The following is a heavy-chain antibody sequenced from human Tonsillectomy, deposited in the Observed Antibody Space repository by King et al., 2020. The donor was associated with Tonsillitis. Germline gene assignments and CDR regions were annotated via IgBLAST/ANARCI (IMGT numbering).Heavy chain of an antibody. CDR2: IYYSGST. V-gene: IGHV4-39*02. J-gene: IGHJ5*02. CDR1: GGSISSSRYY. Sequence: QLQESGPGLVKPSETLSLTCTVSGGSISSSRYYWGWIRQPTGKGLEWIWSIYYSGSTYYNPSLKSRVTISVDTSKNQCSMKLSSVTAADTAVYYCAREGGIVVVPAAPQENWFDPWGQGTLVTVSS. CDR3: AREGGIVVVPAAPQENWFDP. D-gene: IGHD2-2*01.